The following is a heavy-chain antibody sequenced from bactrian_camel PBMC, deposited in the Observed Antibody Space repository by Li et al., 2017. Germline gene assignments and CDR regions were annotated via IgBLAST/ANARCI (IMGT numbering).Heavy chain of an antibody. Sequence: HVQLVESGGGSVQAGGSLRLSCAASGDTYSNCRMRWYRQAPGKERELVSTISSGGTTDYADSVKGRFTVSQDNNKNTVYLQMNSLKPEDTAMYYCNTRGGRWCLADYWGQGTQVTVS. CDR3: NTRGGRWCLADY. V-gene: IGHV3S53*01. D-gene: IGHD2*01. J-gene: IGHJ4*01. CDR2: ISSGGTT. CDR1: GDTYSNCR.